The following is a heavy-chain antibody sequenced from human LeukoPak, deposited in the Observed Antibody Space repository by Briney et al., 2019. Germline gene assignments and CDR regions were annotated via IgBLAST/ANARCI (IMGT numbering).Heavy chain of an antibody. V-gene: IGHV3-33*01. J-gene: IGHJ4*02. CDR1: GFTFSSYG. Sequence: QPGRSLRLSCAASGFTFSSYGMHWVRQAPGKGLEWVAVIWYDGSNKYYSDSVKGRFTISRDNSKNTVYLQVDSLRVEDTAIYYCYATEAYWGQGTLVTVSS. CDR3: YATEAY. CDR2: IWYDGSNK.